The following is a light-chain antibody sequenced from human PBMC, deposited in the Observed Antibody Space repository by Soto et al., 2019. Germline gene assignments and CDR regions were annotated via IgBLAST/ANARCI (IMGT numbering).Light chain of an antibody. V-gene: IGKV3-15*01. CDR2: AAS. J-gene: IGKJ4*01. CDR1: QTISNT. Sequence: EVVMTQSPATLSVSPGDKVSLSCRANQTISNTLAWYQQKPGQAPRLLIYAASTRATGVSARFSGSGSGTEFTLTISSLQSEDFTIYYCQYYNNWLATFGGGTKE. CDR3: QYYNNWLAT.